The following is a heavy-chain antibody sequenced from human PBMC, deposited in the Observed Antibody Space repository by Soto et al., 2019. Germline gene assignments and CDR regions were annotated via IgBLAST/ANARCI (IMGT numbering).Heavy chain of an antibody. CDR2: INYSGST. CDR1: GDSISSSSYY. CDR3: ASLSGDYVPY. D-gene: IGHD4-17*01. V-gene: IGHV4-39*01. J-gene: IGHJ4*02. Sequence: QLQLQESGPGLVKPSETLSLTCSVSGDSISSSSYYWGWIRQPPGKGLEWIGTINYSGSTYYNPSLTSLIPLSLDTSKNQFSLKLSSVTAADTAVYYCASLSGDYVPYWGQGILVSVSS.